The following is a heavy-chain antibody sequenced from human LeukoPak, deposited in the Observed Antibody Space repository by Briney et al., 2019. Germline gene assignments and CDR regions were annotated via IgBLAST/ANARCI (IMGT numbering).Heavy chain of an antibody. V-gene: IGHV1-69*01. J-gene: IGHJ5*02. Sequence: SVKVSCKASGGTFSSYAISWVRQAPVQGPEWMGGIIPIFGTANYAQKFQGRVTITADESTSTAYMELSSLRSEDTAVYYCARAWPSSGDRTPFDPWGQGTLVTVSS. CDR3: ARAWPSSGDRTPFDP. CDR1: GGTFSSYA. D-gene: IGHD6-19*01. CDR2: IIPIFGTA.